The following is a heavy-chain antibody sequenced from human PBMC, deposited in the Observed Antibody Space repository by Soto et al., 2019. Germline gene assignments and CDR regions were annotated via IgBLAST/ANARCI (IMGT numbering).Heavy chain of an antibody. CDR1: GDSSSTTTW. CDR2: IQRAGGT. D-gene: IGHD3-3*01. V-gene: IGHV4-4*02. CDR3: ARAPAWRDGMDV. Sequence: QVQLQESGPGLVKPSGTLSVSCTVSGDSSSTTTWWTWVRQSPGKGLEWIAEIQRAGGTNYNPSFRSRVTISLDKSKSQFSLNLSSVTAADAAVYYCARAPAWRDGMDVWGHGTTVTVSS. J-gene: IGHJ6*02.